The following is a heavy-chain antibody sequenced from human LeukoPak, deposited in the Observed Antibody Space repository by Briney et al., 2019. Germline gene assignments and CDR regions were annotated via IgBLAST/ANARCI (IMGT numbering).Heavy chain of an antibody. J-gene: IGHJ6*03. V-gene: IGHV3-53*01. CDR2: IYSDNT. CDR1: GFTVSSNS. D-gene: IGHD1-26*01. Sequence: GGSLRLSCTVSGFTVSSNSMSWVRQAPGKGLEWVSFIYSDNTHYSDSVKGRFTISRDNSKNTLYLQMNSLTAEDTAVYYCARDPYSGGYWNYYMDVWGKGTTVTISS. CDR3: ARDPYSGGYWNYYMDV.